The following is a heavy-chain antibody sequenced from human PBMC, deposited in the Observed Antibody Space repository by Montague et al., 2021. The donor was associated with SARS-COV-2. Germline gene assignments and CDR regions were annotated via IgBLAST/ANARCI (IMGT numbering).Heavy chain of an antibody. CDR2: TYSLSKWYN. V-gene: IGHV6-1*01. J-gene: IGHJ4*02. CDR3: ARTSASSDY. D-gene: IGHD1-26*01. Sequence: CAISGDSVPMNRAACNSGRHSPSLDLEWDGWTYSLSKWYNDYAVSVRSLITIKPDTSKNQISLQRNSVTTEDTAEYYCARTSASSDYWGQGTLVTVSS. CDR1: GDSVPMNRAA.